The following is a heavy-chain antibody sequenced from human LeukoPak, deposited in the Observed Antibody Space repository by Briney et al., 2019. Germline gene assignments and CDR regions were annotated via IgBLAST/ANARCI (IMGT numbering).Heavy chain of an antibody. CDR3: ARPSGSVTIFGVVDYFDY. J-gene: IGHJ4*02. Sequence: ESMKGRFTISRDNAKNTLYLQLNSLRPEDTAVYYCARPSGSVTIFGVVDYFDYWGQGSLVTVSS. V-gene: IGHV3-30*01. D-gene: IGHD3-3*01.